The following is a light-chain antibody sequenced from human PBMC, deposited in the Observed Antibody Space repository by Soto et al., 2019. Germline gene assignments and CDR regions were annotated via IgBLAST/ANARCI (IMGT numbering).Light chain of an antibody. V-gene: IGLV2-14*01. CDR1: SSDVGRYNY. Sequence: QSALTQPASVSGSPGQSITISCTGSSSDVGRYNYVSWYRQDPGEAPKLMVYEVSNRPSGVSNRFSGSKSGNTASLTISGLQAEDEADYYCSSYTSSSTLVLFGGGTKLTVL. CDR3: SSYTSSSTLVL. J-gene: IGLJ2*01. CDR2: EVS.